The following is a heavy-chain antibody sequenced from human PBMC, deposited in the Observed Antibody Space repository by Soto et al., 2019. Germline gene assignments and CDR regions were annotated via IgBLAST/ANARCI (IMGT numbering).Heavy chain of an antibody. CDR3: ARYNRWQLVHDY. Sequence: SETLSLTCAVYGGSFSGYYWSWIRQPPGKGLEWIGETNHSGSTNYNPSLKSRVTISVDTSKNQFSLKLSSVTAADTAVYYCARYNRWQLVHDYWGQGTLVTVSS. CDR1: GGSFSGYY. CDR2: TNHSGST. D-gene: IGHD6-6*01. V-gene: IGHV4-34*01. J-gene: IGHJ4*02.